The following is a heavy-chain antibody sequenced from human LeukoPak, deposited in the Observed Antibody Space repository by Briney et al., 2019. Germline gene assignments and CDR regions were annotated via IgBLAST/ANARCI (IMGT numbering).Heavy chain of an antibody. V-gene: IGHV1-2*02. J-gene: IGHJ4*02. Sequence: ASVKVSCKASGYTFTGYYMHWVRQAPGQGLEWMGWINPNSGGTNYAQKFQGRVTMTRDTSISTAYMELSRLRSDDTAVFYCAQSYSGSLNPFDFWGQGTLVTVSS. CDR1: GYTFTGYY. D-gene: IGHD1-26*01. CDR2: INPNSGGT. CDR3: AQSYSGSLNPFDF.